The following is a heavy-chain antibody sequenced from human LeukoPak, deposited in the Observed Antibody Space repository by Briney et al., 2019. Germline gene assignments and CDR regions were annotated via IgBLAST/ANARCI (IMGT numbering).Heavy chain of an antibody. CDR3: ARDKIAGATKFDY. D-gene: IGHD1-26*01. Sequence: GGSLRLSCEASGFTYISYWMSWVRQAPGKGLEWVANIRQDGGEEYYLDSVKGRFTISRDNAKNSLYLQMNSLRAEDTAVYFCARDKIAGATKFDYWGQGTLVTVSS. CDR2: IRQDGGEE. V-gene: IGHV3-7*01. CDR1: GFTYISYW. J-gene: IGHJ4*02.